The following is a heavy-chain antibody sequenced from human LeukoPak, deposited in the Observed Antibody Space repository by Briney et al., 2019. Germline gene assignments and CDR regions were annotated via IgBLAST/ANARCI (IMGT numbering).Heavy chain of an antibody. Sequence: ASVKVSCKASGYTLSSYYMFWLRQAPGQGLEWMGIINPSGGSTSYAQKFQGRLTMTRDMSTSTVYMELSSLRSEDTAVYYCARANSYYCSGGSCYGSAFDPWGQGTLVTVSS. CDR3: ARANSYYCSGGSCYGSAFDP. D-gene: IGHD2-15*01. V-gene: IGHV1-46*01. CDR2: INPSGGST. J-gene: IGHJ5*02. CDR1: GYTLSSYY.